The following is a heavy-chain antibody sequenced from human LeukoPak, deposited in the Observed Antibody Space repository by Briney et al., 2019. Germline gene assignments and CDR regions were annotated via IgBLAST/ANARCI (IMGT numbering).Heavy chain of an antibody. CDR2: IWYDGSDK. D-gene: IGHD4-11*01. V-gene: IGHV3-33*01. J-gene: IGHJ4*02. Sequence: GRSLRLSCAASGFTFSSYGMHWVRQAPGKGLEWVAVIWYDGSDKYYADSVKGRFTISRDNSKNTLYLQMNSLRAEDTAVYYCARDRWAPRLPDYWGQGTLVTVSS. CDR3: ARDRWAPRLPDY. CDR1: GFTFSSYG.